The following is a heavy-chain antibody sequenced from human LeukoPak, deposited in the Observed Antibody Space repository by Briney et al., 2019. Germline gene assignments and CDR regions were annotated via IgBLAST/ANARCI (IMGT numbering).Heavy chain of an antibody. J-gene: IGHJ3*02. CDR3: ARGVNNAFDI. CDR1: GDSVSSITVA. V-gene: IGHV6-1*01. CDR2: TYYRSKWYN. Sequence: SQTLSLTCAISGDSVSSITVAWNWIRQSPSRGLEWLGRTYYRSKWYNDYAVSVKSRISINPDTSKNQFSLQLNSVPPEDTAVYYCARGVNNAFDIWGQGTMVTVSS.